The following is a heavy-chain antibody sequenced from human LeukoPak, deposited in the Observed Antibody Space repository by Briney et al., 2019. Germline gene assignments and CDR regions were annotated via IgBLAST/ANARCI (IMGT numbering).Heavy chain of an antibody. D-gene: IGHD3-22*01. J-gene: IGHJ4*02. CDR1: GGYISSGEYY. CDR2: IHYSGST. Sequence: SETLSLTCTVSGGYISSGEYYWSWIRQPPGKGLEWIGYIHYSGSTYYNPSLKSRVTISIDTSKNQFSLQLYSVTAADTAVYYCARDRRLGDSRFDYWGQGTLVTVSS. V-gene: IGHV4-30-4*01. CDR3: ARDRRLGDSRFDY.